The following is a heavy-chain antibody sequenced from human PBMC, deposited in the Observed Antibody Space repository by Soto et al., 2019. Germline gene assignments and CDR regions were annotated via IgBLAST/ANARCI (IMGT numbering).Heavy chain of an antibody. CDR2: MNPNSGNT. J-gene: IGHJ4*02. D-gene: IGHD3-3*01. Sequence: QVQLVQSGAEVKKPGASVKVSCKASGYTFTSYDINWVRQATGQGLEWMGWMNPNSGNTGYAQKFQGRVTMTRNTSISTAYMELGSLRSEDTAVYYCAVDTKQEYDCWSGWPWWSGYFDYWGQGTLVTVSS. CDR1: GYTFTSYD. V-gene: IGHV1-8*01. CDR3: AVDTKQEYDCWSGWPWWSGYFDY.